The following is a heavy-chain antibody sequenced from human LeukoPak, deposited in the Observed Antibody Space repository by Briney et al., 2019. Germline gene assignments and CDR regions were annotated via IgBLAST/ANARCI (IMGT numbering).Heavy chain of an antibody. CDR3: ATSMLGYCSGGSCYPDY. D-gene: IGHD2-15*01. CDR1: GYTFTGYY. J-gene: IGHJ4*02. CDR2: INPNSGGT. V-gene: IGHV1-2*02. Sequence: GASVKVSCKASGYTFTGYYMHWVRQAPGQGLEWMGWINPNSGGTNYAQKFQGRVTMTRDTSISTAYMELSRLRSDDTAVYYCATSMLGYCSGGSCYPDYWGQGTLVTVSS.